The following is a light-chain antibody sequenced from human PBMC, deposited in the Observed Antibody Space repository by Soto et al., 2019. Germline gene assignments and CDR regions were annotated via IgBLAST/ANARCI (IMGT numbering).Light chain of an antibody. CDR3: XSYTSSSTLYV. CDR1: SSDVGGYNY. J-gene: IGLJ1*01. Sequence: QSALTQPASVSGSPGQSITISCTGTSSDVGGYNYVSWYQQHPGXAPKLMIXDVSNRXXXXXXXXXGSXSGNXXSXTIXGXXXXXXXXXYCXSYTSSSTLYVFGTGTKLTVL. V-gene: IGLV2-14*01. CDR2: DVS.